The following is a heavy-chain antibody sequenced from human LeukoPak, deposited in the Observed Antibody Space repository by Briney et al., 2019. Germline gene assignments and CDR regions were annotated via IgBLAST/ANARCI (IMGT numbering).Heavy chain of an antibody. CDR3: TRVGSGSYFYYFDY. CDR2: IRSKAYSGTT. Sequence: GGSLRLSRTASGFTFDNYAITWVRQAPGKGLEWVGFIRSKAYSGTTEYAASVKGRFTISRDDSKSIAYLQMNSLKTEDTAIYFCTRVGSGSYFYYFDYWGQGTLVTVSS. J-gene: IGHJ4*02. CDR1: GFTFDNYA. V-gene: IGHV3-49*04. D-gene: IGHD1-26*01.